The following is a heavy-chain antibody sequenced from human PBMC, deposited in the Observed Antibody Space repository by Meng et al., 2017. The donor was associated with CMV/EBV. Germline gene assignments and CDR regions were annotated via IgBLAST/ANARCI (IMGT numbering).Heavy chain of an antibody. CDR1: GYTFTSYG. CDR2: ISAYNGNT. V-gene: IGHV1-18*01. CDR3: ARDGYCSSTSCPAGNAFDI. D-gene: IGHD2-2*03. Sequence: ASVKVSCKASGYTFTSYGIGWVRQAPGQGLEWMGWISAYNGNTNYAQKPQGRVTMTTDTSTSTAYMELRSLRSDDTAVYYCARDGYCSSTSCPAGNAFDIWGQGTMVTVSS. J-gene: IGHJ3*02.